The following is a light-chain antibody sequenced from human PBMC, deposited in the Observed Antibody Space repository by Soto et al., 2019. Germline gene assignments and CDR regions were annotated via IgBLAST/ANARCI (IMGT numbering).Light chain of an antibody. J-gene: IGLJ1*01. V-gene: IGLV2-11*01. CDR1: SSDVGRSEY. CDR2: DVT. CDR3: CSFAGSYTYV. Sequence: QSVLTQPRSVSGSPGQSVTISCSGTSSDVGRSEYVSWYQQHPGKAPTLINYDVTERPAGVPDRLSGSKSGNTASLTLSGLQAEDEADYSCCSFAGSYTYVFGGGRKVTVL.